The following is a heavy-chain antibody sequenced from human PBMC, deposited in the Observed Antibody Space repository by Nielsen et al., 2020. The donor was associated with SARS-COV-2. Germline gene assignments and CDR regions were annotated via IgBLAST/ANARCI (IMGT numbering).Heavy chain of an antibody. D-gene: IGHD2-21*02. J-gene: IGHJ5*02. V-gene: IGHV1-18*01. CDR1: GYTFTSYG. CDR3: ARLDTYCGGDCLRIDP. CDR2: ISAYNGNT. Sequence: ASVKASCKASGYTFTSYGISWVRQAPGQGLEWMGWISAYNGNTNYAQKLQGRVTMTTDTSTSTAYMELRSLRSDDTAVYYCARLDTYCGGDCLRIDPWGQGTLVTVSS.